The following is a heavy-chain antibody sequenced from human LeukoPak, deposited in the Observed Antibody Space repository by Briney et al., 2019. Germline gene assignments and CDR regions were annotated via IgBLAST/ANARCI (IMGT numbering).Heavy chain of an antibody. Sequence: PGGSLRLSCAASGFTFDDYTMHWVRQAPGMGLEWVSLISWDGGSTYYADSVKGRFTISRDNSKNSLYLQMNSLRTEDTALYYCAKDMGYRREYCSSTSCYEGDYYGMDVWGQGTTVTVSS. CDR1: GFTFDDYT. CDR3: AKDMGYRREYCSSTSCYEGDYYGMDV. V-gene: IGHV3-43*01. CDR2: ISWDGGST. D-gene: IGHD2-2*01. J-gene: IGHJ6*02.